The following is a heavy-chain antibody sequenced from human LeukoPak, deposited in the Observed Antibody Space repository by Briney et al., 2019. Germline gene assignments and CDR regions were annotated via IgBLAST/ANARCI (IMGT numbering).Heavy chain of an antibody. V-gene: IGHV3-23*01. Sequence: GGSLRLSCAASGFTFSSYSMSWVRQAPGKGLEWVSGISGGGGTYYAASVEGGFTISRDNSKNTLYLQVYSLRAEDTGVYYCAKEPPYCGGDCYFLLDYWGQGALVIVSS. CDR2: ISGGGGT. J-gene: IGHJ4*02. CDR1: GFTFSSYS. CDR3: AKEPPYCGGDCYFLLDY. D-gene: IGHD2-21*02.